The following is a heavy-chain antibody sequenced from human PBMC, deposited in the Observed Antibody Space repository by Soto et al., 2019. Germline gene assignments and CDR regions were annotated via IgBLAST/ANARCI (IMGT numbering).Heavy chain of an antibody. CDR1: GFTFSSYA. Sequence: QVQLVESGGGVVQPGRSLRLSCAASGFTFSSYAMHWVRQAPGKGLEWVAVISYDGSNKYYADSVKGRFTISRDNSKNTLYLQMNSLRAEDTAVYYCARGIAVAGTRYYYGMDFWGQGTTVTVSS. CDR3: ARGIAVAGTRYYYGMDF. J-gene: IGHJ6*02. D-gene: IGHD6-19*01. V-gene: IGHV3-30-3*01. CDR2: ISYDGSNK.